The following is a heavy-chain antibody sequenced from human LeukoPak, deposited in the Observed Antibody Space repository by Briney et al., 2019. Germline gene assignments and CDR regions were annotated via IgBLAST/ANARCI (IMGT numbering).Heavy chain of an antibody. Sequence: ASVKVSCKASGYTFTGYYLQWVRQAPGQGLEWMGWISAYTGNTNYAQNFQGRVTMTTDTSTSTAFMELRSLRSDDTAVYYCARSGVGYFYDNTGYYPLDYWGQGTLVTVSS. CDR3: ARSGVGYFYDNTGYYPLDY. J-gene: IGHJ4*02. D-gene: IGHD3-22*01. CDR1: GYTFTGYY. V-gene: IGHV1-18*04. CDR2: ISAYTGNT.